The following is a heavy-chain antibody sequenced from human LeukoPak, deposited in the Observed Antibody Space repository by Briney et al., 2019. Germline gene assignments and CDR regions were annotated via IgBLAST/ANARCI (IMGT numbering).Heavy chain of an antibody. Sequence: SETLSLTCSVSGGSISTHYYNWIRQSPGKGLEWIGRISYSGSTNYNPSLQSRVTISIDTSKNQFSLRLTSVTAADTAVYYCARRNDFDIWGPGTMVTVSS. J-gene: IGHJ3*02. V-gene: IGHV4-59*08. CDR1: GGSISTHY. CDR3: ARRNDFDI. CDR2: ISYSGST.